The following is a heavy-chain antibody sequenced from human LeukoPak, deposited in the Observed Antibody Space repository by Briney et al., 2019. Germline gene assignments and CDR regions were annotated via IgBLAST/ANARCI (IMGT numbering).Heavy chain of an antibody. CDR2: MRSKPYSGTT. D-gene: IGHD2-15*01. Sequence: PGGPLRLSRTASGLTLGDYATRWVRQAPRRGGAWVGYMRSKPYSGTTEYAESVKGRFPMSRDDSKSIAYLQMDSLRAEDTAVYYCTSRRHGTGAGCFQGLDYWGQGTLVTVSS. CDR3: TSRRHGTGAGCFQGLDY. J-gene: IGHJ4*02. V-gene: IGHV3-49*04. CDR1: GLTLGDYA.